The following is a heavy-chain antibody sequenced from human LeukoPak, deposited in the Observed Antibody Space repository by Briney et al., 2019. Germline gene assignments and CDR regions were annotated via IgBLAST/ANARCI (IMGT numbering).Heavy chain of an antibody. V-gene: IGHV4-34*01. D-gene: IGHD1-7*01. J-gene: IGHJ3*02. CDR2: INHSGST. CDR3: ARGPPHYGKGLPGTGTQRGAFDI. Sequence: PSETLSLTCAVYGGSFSGYYWSWIRQPPGKGLEWIGEINHSGSTNYNPSLKSRVTISVDTSKNQFSLKLSSVTAADTAVYYCARGPPHYGKGLPGTGTQRGAFDIWGQGTMVTVSS. CDR1: GGSFSGYY.